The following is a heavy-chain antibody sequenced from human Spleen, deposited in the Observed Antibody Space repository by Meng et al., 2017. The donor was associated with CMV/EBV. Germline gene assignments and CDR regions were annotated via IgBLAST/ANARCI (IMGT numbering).Heavy chain of an antibody. J-gene: IGHJ4*02. Sequence: GGSLRLSCAASGFTFSSYSMNWVRQAPGKGLEWVSYIRSSSNSKSYADSVKGRFNISRDNAQNSLYLQLNSLRADDTAVYYCALISIYPPIDYWGQGIRVTVSS. D-gene: IGHD5/OR15-5a*01. CDR1: GFTFSSYS. V-gene: IGHV3-48*04. CDR3: ALISIYPPIDY. CDR2: IRSSSNSK.